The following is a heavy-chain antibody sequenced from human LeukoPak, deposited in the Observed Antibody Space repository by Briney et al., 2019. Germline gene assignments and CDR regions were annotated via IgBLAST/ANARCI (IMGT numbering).Heavy chain of an antibody. J-gene: IGHJ4*02. D-gene: IGHD1-7*01. CDR1: GGSFSGYY. V-gene: IGHV4-34*01. CDR2: INHSGST. Sequence: ASETLSLTCAVYGGSFSGYYWSWIRQPPGEGLEWIGEINHSGSTNYNPSLKSRVTISVNTSKNQFSLKLSSVTAADTAVYYCARDRNNWNYLLDYWGQGTLVTVSS. CDR3: ARDRNNWNYLLDY.